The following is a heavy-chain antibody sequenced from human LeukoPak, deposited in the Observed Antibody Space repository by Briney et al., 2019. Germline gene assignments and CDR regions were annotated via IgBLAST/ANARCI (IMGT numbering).Heavy chain of an antibody. CDR3: ARAFLFGELDY. CDR2: IYYTGST. D-gene: IGHD3-10*02. V-gene: IGHV4-59*01. Sequence: PSETLSLTCTVSGGSISSYYWSWIRQPPGKGLEWIGYIYYTGSTDYIPSLKSRVTISVDTSKNQFSLKLRSVTAADTAVYYCARAFLFGELDYWGQGTLVTVSS. J-gene: IGHJ4*02. CDR1: GGSISSYY.